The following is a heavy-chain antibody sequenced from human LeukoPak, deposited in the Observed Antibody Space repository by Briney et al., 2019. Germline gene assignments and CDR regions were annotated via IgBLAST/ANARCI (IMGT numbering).Heavy chain of an antibody. D-gene: IGHD1-26*01. Sequence: PGGSLRLPCAASGFTFTNYAMSWVRQAPGKGLEWVSGISGGGGSTYYADSVKGRFTISRDSSKNTLFLHMNTLRAEDTAIYYCAKDRTVGASYWYFDLWGRGTLVTVSS. V-gene: IGHV3-23*01. J-gene: IGHJ2*01. CDR3: AKDRTVGASYWYFDL. CDR1: GFTFTNYA. CDR2: ISGGGGST.